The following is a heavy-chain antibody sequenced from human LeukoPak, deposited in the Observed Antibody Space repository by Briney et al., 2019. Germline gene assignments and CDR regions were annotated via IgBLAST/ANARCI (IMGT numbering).Heavy chain of an antibody. D-gene: IGHD6-19*01. J-gene: IGHJ4*02. CDR2: ISYDGGNI. CDR3: ARDPPFGSGWSQNHFDY. V-gene: IGHV3-30*04. CDR1: GFTFDTYA. Sequence: GGSLRLSCTPSGFTFDTYAMHWVRQAPGKGLEWLALISYDGGNIYYADSVQGRFTISRDNSKNMLYLQMNSLRPEDTAVYYCARDPPFGSGWSQNHFDYWARELWSPSP.